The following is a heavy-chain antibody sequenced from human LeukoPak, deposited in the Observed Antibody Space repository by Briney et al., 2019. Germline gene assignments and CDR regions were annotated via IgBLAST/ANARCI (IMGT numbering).Heavy chain of an antibody. Sequence: GGSLRLSCAASGFTFSSYSMNWVRQAPGKGLEWVANIKQDGSDKYYVDSVKGRFTISRDNAKNSLYLQMNSLRAEDTAVYYCARVGGWLHYDYWGQGTLVTVSS. V-gene: IGHV3-7*05. CDR2: IKQDGSDK. CDR1: GFTFSSYS. CDR3: ARVGGWLHYDY. D-gene: IGHD6-19*01. J-gene: IGHJ4*02.